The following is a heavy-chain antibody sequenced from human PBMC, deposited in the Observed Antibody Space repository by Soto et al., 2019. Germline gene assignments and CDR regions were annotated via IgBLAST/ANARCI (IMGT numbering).Heavy chain of an antibody. CDR2: INHSGST. Sequence: GSLRLSCAASGFTFSSYSMNWIRQPPGKGLEWIGEINHSGSTNYNPSLKSRVTISVDTSKNQFSLKLSSVTAADTAVYYCARGRTRLAPQYNWFDPWGQGTLVTVSS. J-gene: IGHJ5*02. CDR3: ARGRTRLAPQYNWFDP. CDR1: GFTFSSYS. V-gene: IGHV4-34*01.